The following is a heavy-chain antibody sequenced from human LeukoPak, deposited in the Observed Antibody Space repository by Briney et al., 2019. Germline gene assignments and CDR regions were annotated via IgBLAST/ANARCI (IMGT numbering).Heavy chain of an antibody. D-gene: IGHD3-22*01. CDR2: ISSNGGST. CDR3: ARAEYDYYDSSGVN. J-gene: IGHJ4*02. CDR1: GFTFSSYA. Sequence: PGGSLRLSCAASGFTFSSYAMHWVRQAPGKGLEYVSAISSNGGSTYYANSVKGRFTISRDNSKNTLYLQMGSLRAEDMAVYYCARAEYDYYDSSGVNWGQGTLVTVSS. V-gene: IGHV3-64*01.